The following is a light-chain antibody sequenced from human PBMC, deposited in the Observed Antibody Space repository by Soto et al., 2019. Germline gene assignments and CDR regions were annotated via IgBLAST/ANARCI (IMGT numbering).Light chain of an antibody. J-gene: IGKJ3*01. CDR3: QQYNTWPLT. CDR2: DAS. CDR1: QSVSSN. V-gene: IGKV3-15*01. Sequence: ETVMTHSPATLSVSPGERPTLSCRASQSVSSNLAWYQQKPGQAPRLLIYDASTRATGIPARFSGSGSGTELTLTISSLQSEDFAVYYCQQYNTWPLTFGPGTKVDIK.